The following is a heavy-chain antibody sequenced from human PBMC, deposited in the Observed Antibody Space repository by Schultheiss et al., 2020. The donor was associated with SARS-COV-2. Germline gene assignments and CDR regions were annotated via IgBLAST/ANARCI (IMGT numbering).Heavy chain of an antibody. CDR2: ISAYNGNT. D-gene: IGHD2-8*01. V-gene: IGHV1-18*01. Sequence: ASVKVSCKASGYTFTSYGISWVRQAPGQGLEWMGWISAYNGNTNYAQKLQGRVTMTTDTSTSTAYMELRSLRSDDTAVYYCATDRTVCLGSEPCYYYGMDVWGQGTTVTVSS. CDR3: ATDRTVCLGSEPCYYYGMDV. CDR1: GYTFTSYG. J-gene: IGHJ6*02.